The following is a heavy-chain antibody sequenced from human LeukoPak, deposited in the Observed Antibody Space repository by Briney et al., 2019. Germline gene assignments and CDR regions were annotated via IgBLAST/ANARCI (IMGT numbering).Heavy chain of an antibody. Sequence: PGRSLRLSCAASGFTFSSYSMNWVRQAPGKGLEWVSYISSSSSTIYYAGSVKGRFTISRDNAENSLYLQMNSLRAEDTAVYYCARDLLGYCSSTSCSAFDYWGQGTLVTVSS. J-gene: IGHJ4*02. D-gene: IGHD2-2*01. V-gene: IGHV3-48*04. CDR2: ISSSSSTI. CDR1: GFTFSSYS. CDR3: ARDLLGYCSSTSCSAFDY.